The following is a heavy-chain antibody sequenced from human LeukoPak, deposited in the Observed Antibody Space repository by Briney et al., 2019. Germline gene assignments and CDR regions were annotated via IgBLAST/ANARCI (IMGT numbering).Heavy chain of an antibody. CDR2: ISSNGGST. CDR3: VKWTNYYFAL. CDR1: GLTFSSYG. J-gene: IGHJ2*01. Sequence: PGGSLRLSCVASGLTFSSYGLHWVRQAPGKGLEYVSAISSNGGSTYYASSVKGRFTVSRDNSKNTLYLQMGSLRAEDMAVYYCVKWTNYYFALWGRGTLVTVSS. D-gene: IGHD2-8*01. V-gene: IGHV3-64*01.